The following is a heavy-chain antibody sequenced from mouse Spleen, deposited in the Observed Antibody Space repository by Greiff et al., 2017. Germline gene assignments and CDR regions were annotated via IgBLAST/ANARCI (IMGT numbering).Heavy chain of an antibody. CDR2: ISSGGGNT. Sequence: EVKLVESGGGLVKLGGSLKLSCAASGFTFSSYAMSWVRQTPEKRLEWVATISSGGGNTYYPDSVKGRFTISRDNAKNTLYLQMSSLKSEDTAMYYCARHGGLRNWYFDVWGAGTTVTVSS. CDR3: ARHGGLRNWYFDV. D-gene: IGHD2-2*01. CDR1: GFTFSSYA. J-gene: IGHJ1*01. V-gene: IGHV5-9*04.